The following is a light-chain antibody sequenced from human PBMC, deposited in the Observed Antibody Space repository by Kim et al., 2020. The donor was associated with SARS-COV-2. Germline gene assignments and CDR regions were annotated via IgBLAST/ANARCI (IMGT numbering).Light chain of an antibody. V-gene: IGLV3-1*01. CDR3: QAWDSSTVV. J-gene: IGLJ2*01. Sequence: SVSAGQTASITCSGDKLGDKYACWYQQKPGQSPVLVIYQDSKRPSGIPERFSGSYSGNTATLTISGTQAMDEADYYCQAWDSSTVVFGGGTKLTVL. CDR1: KLGDKY. CDR2: QDS.